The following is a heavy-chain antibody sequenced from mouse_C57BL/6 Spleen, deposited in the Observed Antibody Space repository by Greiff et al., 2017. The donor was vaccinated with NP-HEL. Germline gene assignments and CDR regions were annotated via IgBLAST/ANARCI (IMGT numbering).Heavy chain of an antibody. CDR2: INYDGSST. CDR1: GFTFSDYY. J-gene: IGHJ2*01. V-gene: IGHV5-16*01. CDR3: AREGDYGDYFDD. Sequence: EVKLVESEGGLVQPGSSMKLSCTASGFTFSDYYMAWVRQVPEKGLEWVANINYDGSSTYYLDSLKSRFIISRDNAKNMLYLQMSRLKSEDTATYYCAREGDYGDYFDDWGQGTTLTVSS. D-gene: IGHD2-4*01.